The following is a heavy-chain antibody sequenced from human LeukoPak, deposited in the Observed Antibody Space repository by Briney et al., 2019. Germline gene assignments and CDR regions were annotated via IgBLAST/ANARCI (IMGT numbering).Heavy chain of an antibody. CDR2: IYYSGST. CDR1: GGSISSYY. Sequence: SETLSLTCTVSGGSISSYYWSWIRQPPGKGLEWIGYIYYSGSTNYNPSLKSRVTISVDTSKNQFSLKLSSVTAADTAVYYCARPFGRSYYDSSLPWGQGTLVTVSS. V-gene: IGHV4-59*12. J-gene: IGHJ5*02. D-gene: IGHD3-22*01. CDR3: ARPFGRSYYDSSLP.